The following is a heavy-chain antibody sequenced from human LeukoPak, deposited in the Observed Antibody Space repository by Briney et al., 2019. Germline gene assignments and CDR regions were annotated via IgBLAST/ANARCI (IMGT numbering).Heavy chain of an antibody. CDR1: GGTFSSYA. V-gene: IGHV1-69*05. J-gene: IGHJ5*02. D-gene: IGHD5-24*01. CDR2: IIPIFGTA. Sequence: ALVKVSCKASGGTFSSYAISWVRQAPGQGLEWMGGIIPIFGTANYAQKFQGRVTITTDESTSTAYMELSSLRSEDTAVYYCASASPGRDGYNYWFDPWGQGTLVTVSS. CDR3: ASASPGRDGYNYWFDP.